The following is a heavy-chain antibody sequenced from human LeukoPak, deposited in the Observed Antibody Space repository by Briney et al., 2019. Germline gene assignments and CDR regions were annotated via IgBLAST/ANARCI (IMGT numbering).Heavy chain of an antibody. CDR3: ARSPLFFYHMDV. J-gene: IGHJ6*03. CDR2: MHHSGGT. CDR1: GYSISSDYY. V-gene: IGHV4-38-2*01. Sequence: PSETLSPTCGVSGYSISSDYYWGWIRQSPGKGLEWIVTMHHSGGTYYNPSRSSRVTISVDTSKNQFSLRLSSVTATDTAVYYCARSPLFFYHMDVWGKGSTATLSS. D-gene: IGHD2/OR15-2a*01.